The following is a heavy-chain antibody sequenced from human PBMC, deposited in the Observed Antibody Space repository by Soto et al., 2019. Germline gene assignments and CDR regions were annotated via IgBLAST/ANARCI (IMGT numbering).Heavy chain of an antibody. CDR2: ISAYNGNT. D-gene: IGHD2-21*01. J-gene: IGHJ6*02. V-gene: IGHV1-18*01. CDR1: GYTFISHS. CDR3: ARGAFCGGAPGCRDMDV. Sequence: ASVKVSCKSPGYTFISHSITWVRQAPGQGLEWMGRISAYNGNTNYAQKLQGRVTMSTDASTNTAYMELRSLRSDDTAVYYCARGAFCGGAPGCRDMDVWGQGTTVTVS.